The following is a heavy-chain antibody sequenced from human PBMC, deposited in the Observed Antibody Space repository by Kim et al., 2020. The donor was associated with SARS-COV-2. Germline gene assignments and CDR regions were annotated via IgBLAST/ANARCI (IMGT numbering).Heavy chain of an antibody. CDR3: ARAPRRIIAIFGLVTHFDY. J-gene: IGHJ4*02. CDR2: IYYSGST. V-gene: IGHV4-31*03. Sequence: SETLSLTCTVSGGSISSGGYYWSWIRQHPGKGLEWIGYIYYSGSTYYNPSLKSRVTISVDTSKNQFSLKLSSVTAADTAVYYCARAPRRIIAIFGLVTHFDYWGQGTLVTVSS. D-gene: IGHD3-3*01. CDR1: GGSISSGGYY.